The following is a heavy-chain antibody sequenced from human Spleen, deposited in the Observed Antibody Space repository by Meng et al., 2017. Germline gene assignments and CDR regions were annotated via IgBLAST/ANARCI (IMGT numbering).Heavy chain of an antibody. CDR1: GGSLSIGAYS. Sequence: QLQLQESCSGLVKPSQTLSLTCAVSGGSLSIGAYSWSWIRQPPGKGLEWIGYIYHSGGTYYNPSLKSRVTMSIDTSKNQFSLKLISVTAADTAVYYCARDPFGGYSYGDWGQGTLVTVSS. D-gene: IGHD5-18*01. J-gene: IGHJ4*02. CDR3: ARDPFGGYSYGD. CDR2: IYHSGGT. V-gene: IGHV4-30-2*01.